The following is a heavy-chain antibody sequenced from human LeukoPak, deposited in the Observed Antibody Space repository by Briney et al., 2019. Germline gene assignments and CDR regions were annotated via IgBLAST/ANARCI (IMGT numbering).Heavy chain of an antibody. CDR1: GYTLTELS. Sequence: ASVKVSCKVSGYTLTELSMHWVRQAPGKGLEWMGGFDPEDGETIYAQKFQGRVTMIEDTSTDTAYMELSSLRSEDTAVYYCATGFLRYCSGGSCLLVYWGQGTLVTVSS. D-gene: IGHD2-15*01. CDR3: ATGFLRYCSGGSCLLVY. CDR2: FDPEDGET. V-gene: IGHV1-24*01. J-gene: IGHJ4*02.